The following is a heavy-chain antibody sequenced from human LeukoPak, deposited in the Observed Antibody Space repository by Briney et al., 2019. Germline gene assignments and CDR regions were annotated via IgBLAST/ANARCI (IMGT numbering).Heavy chain of an antibody. CDR3: AKNSGYSWQYFFDY. V-gene: IGHV3-30*04. Sequence: GRSLRLSCAASGFTFSSYAMHWVRQAPGKGLEWVAVISYDGSNKYYADSVKGRFTISRDNSKNTLYLQMNSLRAEDAAVYFCAKNSGYSWQYFFDYWGQGTLVTVSS. J-gene: IGHJ4*02. CDR2: ISYDGSNK. D-gene: IGHD6-25*01. CDR1: GFTFSSYA.